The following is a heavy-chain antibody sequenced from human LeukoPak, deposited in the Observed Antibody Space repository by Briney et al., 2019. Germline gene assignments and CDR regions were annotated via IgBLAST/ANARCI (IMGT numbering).Heavy chain of an antibody. V-gene: IGHV4-34*01. D-gene: IGHD3-10*01. CDR3: ASFDGSGSYYRNYYYMDV. CDR2: INHSGST. J-gene: IGHJ6*03. Sequence: SETLSLTCAVYGGSFSGYFWSWIRQPPGKGLEWIGEINHSGSTNYNPSLKSRVTISVDTSKNQFSLKLSSVTAADTAVYYCASFDGSGSYYRNYYYMDVWGKGTTVTVSS. CDR1: GGSFSGYF.